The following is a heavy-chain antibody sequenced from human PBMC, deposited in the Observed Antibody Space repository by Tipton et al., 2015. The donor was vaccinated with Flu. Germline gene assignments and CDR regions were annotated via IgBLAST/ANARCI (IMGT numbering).Heavy chain of an antibody. D-gene: IGHD2-2*01. Sequence: QSGAEVKKTGASMKVSCKTSGYPLTSYGVSWVRQAPGQGLEWMGWISGYHDDTTYAQKFQGRVTMTTDTSTSTVYMELRSLRSDDTAVYYCARPGGPAAVNPFSYFDFWGQGSLVTVSS. J-gene: IGHJ4*02. CDR1: GYPLTSYG. CDR3: ARPGGPAAVNPFSYFDF. V-gene: IGHV1-18*04. CDR2: ISGYHDDT.